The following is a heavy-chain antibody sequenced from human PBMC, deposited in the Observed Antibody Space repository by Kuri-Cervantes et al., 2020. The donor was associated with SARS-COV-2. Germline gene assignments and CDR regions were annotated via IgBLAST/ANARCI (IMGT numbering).Heavy chain of an antibody. CDR1: GGTFSSYA. J-gene: IGHJ4*02. V-gene: IGHV1-69*15. Sequence: GGSLRLSCKASGGTFSSYAISWVRQAPGQGLEWMGRIIPIFGTANYAQKFQGRVTITADESTSTAYMELSSLRSEDTAVYYCAWLTDYGVPFDYWGQGTLVTVSS. D-gene: IGHD4-17*01. CDR3: AWLTDYGVPFDY. CDR2: IIPIFGTA.